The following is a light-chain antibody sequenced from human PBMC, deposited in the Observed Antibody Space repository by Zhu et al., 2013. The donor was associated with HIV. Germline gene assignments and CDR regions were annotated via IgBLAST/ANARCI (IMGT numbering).Light chain of an antibody. CDR1: QSVSRY. Sequence: EIVLTQSPATLSLSPGERATLSCRASQSVSRYLAWYQQKPGQAPRLLIYDASNRATDIPARFSGSGSATDFTLTISSLQSEDFAVYYCQQYNNWPYSFGQGTKLEIK. J-gene: IGKJ2*03. CDR2: DAS. CDR3: QQYNNWPYS. V-gene: IGKV3-15*01.